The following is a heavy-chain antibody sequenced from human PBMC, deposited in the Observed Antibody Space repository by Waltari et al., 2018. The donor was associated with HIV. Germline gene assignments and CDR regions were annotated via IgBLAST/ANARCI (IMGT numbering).Heavy chain of an antibody. CDR1: GGAFVSHT. J-gene: IGHJ5*01. V-gene: IGHV1-69*08. Sequence: QVQLVQSGAEVKKPGSSVKVSCTASGGAFVSHTFNWVRQAPGQGLEWMGRAIPMFGTANYARKFQGRVTITADKSTTTAYMESNGLRIDDTAVYYCASARETMGVDFDSWGQGTLVTVS. D-gene: IGHD3-10*01. CDR3: ASARETMGVDFDS. CDR2: AIPMFGTA.